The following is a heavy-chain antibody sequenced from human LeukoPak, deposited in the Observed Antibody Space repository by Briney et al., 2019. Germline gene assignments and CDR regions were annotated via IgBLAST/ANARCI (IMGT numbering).Heavy chain of an antibody. Sequence: PSETLSLTCTVSGGSISSGDYYWSWIRQPPGKGLEWIGYIYYSGSTYYNPSLKSRVTISVDTSKNQFSLKLSSVTAADTAVYYCARVGVVSIGHPFWFEPSGQGTLVTVSS. CDR2: IYYSGST. CDR3: ARVGVVSIGHPFWFEP. D-gene: IGHD2-21*01. J-gene: IGHJ5*02. V-gene: IGHV4-30-4*08. CDR1: GGSISSGDYY.